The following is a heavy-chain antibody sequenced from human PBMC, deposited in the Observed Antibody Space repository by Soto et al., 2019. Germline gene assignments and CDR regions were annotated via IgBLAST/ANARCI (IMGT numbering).Heavy chain of an antibody. J-gene: IGHJ5*02. V-gene: IGHV5-51*01. CDR3: ARLGYRISDNWFDP. CDR2: IYPGDSDT. Sequence: PGESLKISCKGSGYSFSTYCIGWVRQMPGKGLEWMGIIYPGDSDTRYSPSFQGQVIISVDKSISTAYLQWSSLKASDTAMYYCARLGYRISDNWFDPWGQGTLVTVSS. CDR1: GYSFSTYC. D-gene: IGHD5-18*01.